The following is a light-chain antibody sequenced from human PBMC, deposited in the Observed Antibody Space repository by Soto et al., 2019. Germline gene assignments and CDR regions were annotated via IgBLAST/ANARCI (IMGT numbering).Light chain of an antibody. Sequence: EIVLTQSPATLSLSPGERATLSCRASQSVSSYLAWYQQKPGQAPRLLIYDASNRATRIPARFSGSGSGTDLTLTISSREPEDFVVYYCQQRSNWPPRFSFGQGTNLEI. CDR2: DAS. J-gene: IGKJ2*01. CDR3: QQRSNWPPRFS. CDR1: QSVSSY. V-gene: IGKV3-11*01.